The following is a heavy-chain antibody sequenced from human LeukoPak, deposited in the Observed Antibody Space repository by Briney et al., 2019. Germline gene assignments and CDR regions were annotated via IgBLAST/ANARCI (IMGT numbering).Heavy chain of an antibody. Sequence: SVKVSCKASGGSFSSYAISWVRQAPGQGLEWMGGIIPIFDTANYAQKFQGRVTITADKSTSTAYMELSSLRSEDTAVYYCAREGVDYYDSSGYYNDAFDIWGQGTMVTVSS. V-gene: IGHV1-69*06. D-gene: IGHD3-22*01. CDR3: AREGVDYYDSSGYYNDAFDI. CDR2: IIPIFDTA. CDR1: GGSFSSYA. J-gene: IGHJ3*02.